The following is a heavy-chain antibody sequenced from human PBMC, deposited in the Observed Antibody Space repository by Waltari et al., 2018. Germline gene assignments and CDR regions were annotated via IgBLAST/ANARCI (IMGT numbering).Heavy chain of an antibody. Sequence: GELVQAGGEGKKPGDGVKVSCKASGVTVTKYAFNWWRQAPGQGLEWMGWTSAFMCHHMYVQHFQGRVTMTTDTSTITAYMELPTLQSEYTAVYSCARAQRICRGVRCASGSFDLCGQGPMVTVSS. CDR1: GVTVTKYA. CDR2: TSAFMCHH. D-gene: IGHD2-15*01. J-gene: IGHJ3*01. V-gene: IGHV1-18*04. CDR3: ARAQRICRGVRCASGSFDL.